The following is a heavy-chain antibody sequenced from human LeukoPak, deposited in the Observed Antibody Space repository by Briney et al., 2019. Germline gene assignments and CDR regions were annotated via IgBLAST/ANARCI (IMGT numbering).Heavy chain of an antibody. Sequence: GKSLRLSCAASGFTFNSYGMHWVHQAPGKGLEWVAVISYDGRNKHYPDSVKGRFTISRDISTDTLWLQMDSLRTEDTAVYYCAKGPLRGTAAAIDYWGQGTLVTVSS. CDR1: GFTFNSYG. J-gene: IGHJ4*02. CDR3: AKGPLRGTAAAIDY. CDR2: ISYDGRNK. D-gene: IGHD2-2*01. V-gene: IGHV3-30*18.